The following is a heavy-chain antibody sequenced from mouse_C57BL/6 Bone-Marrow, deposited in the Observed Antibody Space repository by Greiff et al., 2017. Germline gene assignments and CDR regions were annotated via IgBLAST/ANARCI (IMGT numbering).Heavy chain of an antibody. CDR1: GYTFTSYW. Sequence: QVQLQQSGAELVMPGASVKLSCKASGYTFTSYWMHWVKQRPGQGLEWIGEIIPSASYTNYNQKFKGKATLTVDKSSSTAYMQRSSLTSEDSAVYYCAISGIYYDRFAYWGRGTLVTVSA. CDR3: AISGIYYDRFAY. CDR2: IIPSASYT. V-gene: IGHV1-69*01. J-gene: IGHJ3*01. D-gene: IGHD2-4*01.